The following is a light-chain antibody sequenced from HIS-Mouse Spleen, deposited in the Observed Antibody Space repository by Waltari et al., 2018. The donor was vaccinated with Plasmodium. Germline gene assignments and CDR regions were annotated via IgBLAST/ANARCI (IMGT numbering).Light chain of an antibody. CDR2: KVS. CDR3: MQGTHLLFT. J-gene: IGKJ3*01. V-gene: IGKV2-30*02. CDR1: QSLLHSDRNTY. Sequence: DVVMTQSPLSLPVTLGQPASISCRSSQSLLHSDRNTYLNWFQQRPGQSPRRLIYKVSKRDAGVPDRFSGSGSGTDVTLKISRLEAENVGVYYCMQGTHLLFTFGPGTKVDIK.